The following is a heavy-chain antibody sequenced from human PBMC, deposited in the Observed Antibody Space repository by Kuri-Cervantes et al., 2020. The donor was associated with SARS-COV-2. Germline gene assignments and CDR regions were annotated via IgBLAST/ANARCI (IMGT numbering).Heavy chain of an antibody. D-gene: IGHD6-13*01. J-gene: IGHJ4*02. CDR3: AKSRWQQLSWLDY. Sequence: GGSLRPSCAASGFTFSSYAMSWVRQAPGKGLEWVSAISGSGGSTYYADSVKGRFTISRDNSKNTLYLQMNSLRAEDTAVYYCAKSRWQQLSWLDYWGQGTLVTVSS. V-gene: IGHV3-23*01. CDR2: ISGSGGST. CDR1: GFTFSSYA.